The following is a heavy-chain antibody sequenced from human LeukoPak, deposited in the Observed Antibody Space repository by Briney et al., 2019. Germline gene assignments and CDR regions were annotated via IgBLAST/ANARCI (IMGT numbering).Heavy chain of an antibody. V-gene: IGHV1-2*02. CDR2: INPNSGGT. CDR3: AWCYYDSSGYSGFDI. D-gene: IGHD3-22*01. Sequence: ASVKVSCKASGYTFTGYYMHWVRQAPGQGLEWMGWINPNSGGTNYAQKFQGRVTMTRDTSISTAYMELSGLRSDDTAVYYCAWCYYDSSGYSGFDIWGQGTMVTVSS. J-gene: IGHJ3*02. CDR1: GYTFTGYY.